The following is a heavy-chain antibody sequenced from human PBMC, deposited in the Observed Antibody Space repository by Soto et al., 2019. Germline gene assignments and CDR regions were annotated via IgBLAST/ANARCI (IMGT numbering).Heavy chain of an antibody. CDR2: ISSSSSYI. D-gene: IGHD3-22*01. V-gene: IGHV3-21*04. CDR3: ARSHLYYDSSGYPDY. CDR1: GFTFSSYS. J-gene: IGHJ4*02. Sequence: SGFTFSSYSMNWVRQAPGKGLEWVSSISSSSSYIYYADSVKGRFTISRDNAKNSLYLQMNSLRAEDTAVYYCARSHLYYDSSGYPDYWGQGTLVTVSS.